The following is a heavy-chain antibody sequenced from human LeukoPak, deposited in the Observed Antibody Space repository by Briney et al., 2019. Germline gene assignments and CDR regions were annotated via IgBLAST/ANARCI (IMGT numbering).Heavy chain of an antibody. Sequence: SETLSLTCTVSGDSFTSVTDYWAWIRQPPGKGLEWIASGDYSGGTYYNPSLESRVAISADMSKNQISLKLTSVTAADTAVYYCARDYGGNPYYFDYWGQGTLVTVSS. V-gene: IGHV4-39*07. CDR1: GDSFTSVTDY. CDR2: GDYSGGT. J-gene: IGHJ4*02. D-gene: IGHD4-23*01. CDR3: ARDYGGNPYYFDY.